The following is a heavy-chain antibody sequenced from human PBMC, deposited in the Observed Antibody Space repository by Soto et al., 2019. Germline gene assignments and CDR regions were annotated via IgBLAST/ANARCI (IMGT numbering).Heavy chain of an antibody. D-gene: IGHD6-19*01. V-gene: IGHV6-1*01. CDR3: ARGDSSGGYFRVEV. J-gene: IGHJ6*03. CDR1: GDSVSSNSSS. Sequence: SQTLSLTFAISGDSVSSNSSSWNWIRQSPSRGLEWLGRTYYRSKWYNDYVVSVRSRIIINADTSKNQFSLQLNSVTPEDTALYYCARGDSSGGYFRVEVRGKGTTVTXS. CDR2: TYYRSKWYN.